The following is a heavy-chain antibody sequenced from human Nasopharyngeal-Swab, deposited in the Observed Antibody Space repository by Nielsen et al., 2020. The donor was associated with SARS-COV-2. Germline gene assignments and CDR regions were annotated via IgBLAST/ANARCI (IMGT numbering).Heavy chain of an antibody. CDR1: GGSFSGYY. Sequence: GSLRLSCAVYGGSFSGYYWSWIRQPPGKGLEWIGEINHSGSTNYNPSLKSRVTISVDTSKNQFSLKLSFVTAADTAVYYCARGIVVVPAAYTRYFDYWGQGTLVTVSS. J-gene: IGHJ4*02. D-gene: IGHD2-2*01. CDR3: ARGIVVVPAAYTRYFDY. V-gene: IGHV4-34*01. CDR2: INHSGST.